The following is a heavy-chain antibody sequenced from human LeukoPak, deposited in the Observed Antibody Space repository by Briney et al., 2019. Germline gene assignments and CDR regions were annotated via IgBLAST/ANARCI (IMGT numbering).Heavy chain of an antibody. CDR1: GFTFSSYG. CDR2: IWYDGSNK. J-gene: IGHJ4*02. Sequence: LGGSLRLSCAASGFTFSSYGMHWVRQAPGKGLEWVAVIWYDGSNKYYADSVKGRFTISRDNSKNTLYLQMNSLRAEDTAVYYCARNDILTGMFDYWGQGTLVTVSS. D-gene: IGHD3-9*01. CDR3: ARNDILTGMFDY. V-gene: IGHV3-33*01.